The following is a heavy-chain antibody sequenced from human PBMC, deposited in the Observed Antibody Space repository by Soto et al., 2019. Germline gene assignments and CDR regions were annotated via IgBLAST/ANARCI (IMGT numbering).Heavy chain of an antibody. CDR3: ARESHGDYSFFDY. V-gene: IGHV4-4*02. CDR1: GGSISSSNW. Sequence: SETLSLTCAVSGGSISSSNWWSWVRQPPGKGLEWIGEIYHSGSTNYNPSLKSRVTISVDKSKNQFSLKLSSVTAADTAVYYCARESHGDYSFFDYWGQGTLVTVSS. D-gene: IGHD4-17*01. J-gene: IGHJ4*02. CDR2: IYHSGST.